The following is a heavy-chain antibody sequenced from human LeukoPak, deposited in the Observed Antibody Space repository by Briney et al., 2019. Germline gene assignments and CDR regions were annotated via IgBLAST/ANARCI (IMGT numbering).Heavy chain of an antibody. D-gene: IGHD5-18*01. J-gene: IGHJ4*02. Sequence: GGSLRLSCAASGFTFSNFAMSWVRQAPGKGLEWVGLIKSKTDGGTTDYAAPVKGRFTISKDDSKNTLYLQMNSLKTEDTAVYYCTTGADTALPYYWGQGTLVTVSS. CDR3: TTGADTALPYY. CDR2: IKSKTDGGTT. CDR1: GFTFSNFA. V-gene: IGHV3-15*01.